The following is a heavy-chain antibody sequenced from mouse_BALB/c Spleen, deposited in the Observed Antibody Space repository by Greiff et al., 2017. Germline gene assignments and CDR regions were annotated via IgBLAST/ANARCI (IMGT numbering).Heavy chain of an antibody. CDR1: GFTFSSYT. CDR2: ISNGGGST. J-gene: IGHJ2*01. Sequence: EVKLVESGGGLVQPGGSLKLSCAASGFTFSSYTMSWVRQTPEKSLEWVAYISNGGGSTYYPDTVKGRFTISRDNAKNTLYLQMSSLKSEDTAMYYCARGGSLDYWGQGTTLTVSS. CDR3: ARGGSLDY. V-gene: IGHV5-12-2*01.